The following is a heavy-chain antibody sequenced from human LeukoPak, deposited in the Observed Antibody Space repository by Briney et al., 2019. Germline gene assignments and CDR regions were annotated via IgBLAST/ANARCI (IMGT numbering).Heavy chain of an antibody. CDR3: ARQGIY. V-gene: IGHV4-59*05. CDR2: IYYSGST. CDR1: GGSINGYY. J-gene: IGHJ4*02. D-gene: IGHD1-14*01. Sequence: RPSETLSLTCTVSGGSINGYYWSWFRQPAGKGLEWIGSIYYSGSTYYNPSLKSRVTISVDTSKNQFSLKLSSVTAADTAVYYCARQGIYWGQGTLVTVSS.